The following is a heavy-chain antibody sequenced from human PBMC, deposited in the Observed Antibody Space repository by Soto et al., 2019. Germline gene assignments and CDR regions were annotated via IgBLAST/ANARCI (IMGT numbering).Heavy chain of an antibody. CDR3: ARLAAPAGGDYERRMVDY. Sequence: QVQLQESGPGLVKPSQTLSLTCNVSGGSISSADYYWTWIRQPPGKGLEWIGYIYYSGSVYHNPSLKSRNTITVDMSKNQFSLKLSSVTAADTAVYYCARLAAPAGGDYERRMVDYWGQGTLVTVSS. D-gene: IGHD2-21*02. V-gene: IGHV4-30-4*01. CDR1: GGSISSADYY. CDR2: IYYSGSV. J-gene: IGHJ4*02.